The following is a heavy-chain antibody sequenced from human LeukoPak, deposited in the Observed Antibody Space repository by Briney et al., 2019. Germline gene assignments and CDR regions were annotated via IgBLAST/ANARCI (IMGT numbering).Heavy chain of an antibody. Sequence: GGSLKISCKGSGYSFTSYWIGWVRQMPGKGPEWIGIIYPGDSDTRYSPSFQGQVTISADKSISTAYLQWSSLKASDTAMYYCARHSMYYYDSSGAFDIWGQGTMVTVSS. CDR3: ARHSMYYYDSSGAFDI. J-gene: IGHJ3*02. CDR1: GYSFTSYW. D-gene: IGHD3-22*01. V-gene: IGHV5-51*01. CDR2: IYPGDSDT.